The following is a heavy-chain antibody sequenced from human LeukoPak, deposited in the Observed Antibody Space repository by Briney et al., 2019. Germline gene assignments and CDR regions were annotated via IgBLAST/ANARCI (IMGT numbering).Heavy chain of an antibody. CDR2: IKQDGSEK. Sequence: TGGSLRLSCAASGFTFSSYWMSWVRQAPGKGLEWVANIKQDGSEKYYVDSVKGRLTISRDNAKNSLYLQMNSLRAEDTAVYYCARDPGAGTVLPLDYFDYWGQGTLVTVSS. CDR1: GFTFSSYW. D-gene: IGHD2/OR15-2a*01. CDR3: ARDPGAGTVLPLDYFDY. V-gene: IGHV3-7*01. J-gene: IGHJ4*02.